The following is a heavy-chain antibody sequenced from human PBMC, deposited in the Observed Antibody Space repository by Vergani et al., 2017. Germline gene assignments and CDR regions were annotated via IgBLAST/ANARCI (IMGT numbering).Heavy chain of an antibody. CDR3: ARDSRYCSSTSCYVGRDWFDP. CDR1: GYTFGNYY. J-gene: IGHJ5*02. V-gene: IGHV1-46*01. Sequence: QVQVVQSGAEVKKSGASVKVSCKTSGYTFGNYYMHWVRQAPGQGLEWMGIINPSGGSTSYAQKFQGRVTMTRDTSTSTVYMELSSLRSEDTAVYYCARDSRYCSSTSCYVGRDWFDPWGQGTLVTVSS. D-gene: IGHD2-2*01. CDR2: INPSGGST.